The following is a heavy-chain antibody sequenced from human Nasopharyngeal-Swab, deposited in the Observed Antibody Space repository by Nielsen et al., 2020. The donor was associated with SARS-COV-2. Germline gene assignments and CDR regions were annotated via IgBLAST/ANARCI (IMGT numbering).Heavy chain of an antibody. Sequence: VWQAPGKGLEWVAVISYDGSNKYYADSVKGRFTISRDNSENTLYLQMNSLRAEDTAVYYCAKDEAARFYYYYMDVWGKGTTVTVSS. J-gene: IGHJ6*03. CDR3: AKDEAARFYYYYMDV. V-gene: IGHV3-30*18. D-gene: IGHD6-13*01. CDR2: ISYDGSNK.